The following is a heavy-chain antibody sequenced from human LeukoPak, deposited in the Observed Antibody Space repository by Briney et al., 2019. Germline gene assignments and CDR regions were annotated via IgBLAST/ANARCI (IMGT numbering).Heavy chain of an antibody. J-gene: IGHJ6*03. Sequence: PGGSLRLSCAASGFTFDDYGMSWVRQAPGKGLEWVSGINWNGGSTGYADSVKGRFTISRDNAKNSLYLQMNSLRAEDTALYYCARVSSADYYYYYMDVWGKGTTVTVSS. D-gene: IGHD6-25*01. CDR2: INWNGGST. CDR3: ARVSSADYYYYYMDV. CDR1: GFTFDDYG. V-gene: IGHV3-20*04.